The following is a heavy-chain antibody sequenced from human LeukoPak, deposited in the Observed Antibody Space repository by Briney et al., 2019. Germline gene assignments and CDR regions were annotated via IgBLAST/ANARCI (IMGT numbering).Heavy chain of an antibody. CDR2: IRFDGSTK. D-gene: IGHD2-2*01. Sequence: PGGSLRLSCEGSGFGFSLYGMHWVRQAPGKGLEWLAFIRFDGSTKYYADSVRGRFTISRDNSKNTLYLQMNSLRAEDTAVYYCAKEIKDKYCSGTQNCLFDYWGQGTLVTVSS. J-gene: IGHJ4*02. CDR1: GFGFSLYG. V-gene: IGHV3-30*02. CDR3: AKEIKDKYCSGTQNCLFDY.